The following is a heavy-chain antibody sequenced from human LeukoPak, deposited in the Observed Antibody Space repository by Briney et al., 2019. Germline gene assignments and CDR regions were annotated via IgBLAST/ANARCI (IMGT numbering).Heavy chain of an antibody. D-gene: IGHD4-17*01. CDR3: GTVPATVKADF. Sequence: QSEWPLTFSCAVAEFISSYYYMSWLLQSPGKALRWVSNINQDGSAEYCVVSVKGRFTISRDNAKTSLFLHMNRLSAEDTVLYYCGTVPATVKADFWGQGTLVTVSS. CDR2: INQDGSAE. CDR1: EFISSYYY. J-gene: IGHJ4*02. V-gene: IGHV3-7*04.